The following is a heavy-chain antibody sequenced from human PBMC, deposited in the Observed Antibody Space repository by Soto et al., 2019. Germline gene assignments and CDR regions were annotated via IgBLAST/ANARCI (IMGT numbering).Heavy chain of an antibody. Sequence: EVQLVESGGGLVKPGGSLRLSCAASGFTFSSYSMNWVRQAPGKGLEWVSSISSSSSYIYYADSVKGRFTISRDNAKKSLYLQMNSLRAEDTAVYYCAREGDSSGYYFNRAWYFDYWGQGTLVTVSS. CDR2: ISSSSSYI. CDR3: AREGDSSGYYFNRAWYFDY. V-gene: IGHV3-21*01. J-gene: IGHJ4*02. CDR1: GFTFSSYS. D-gene: IGHD3-22*01.